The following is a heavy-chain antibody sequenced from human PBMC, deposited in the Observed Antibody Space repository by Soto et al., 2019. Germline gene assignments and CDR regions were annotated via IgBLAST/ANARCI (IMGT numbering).Heavy chain of an antibody. V-gene: IGHV1-69*02. D-gene: IGHD6-13*01. CDR3: AGSIAAAGIVDY. CDR2: IIPILGIA. Sequence: GASVKVSCKASGGTFSSYTISWVRQAPGQGLEWMGRIIPILGIANYAQKFQGRVTTTADKSTSTAYMELSSLRSEDTAVYYCAGSIAAAGIVDYWGQGTLVTVSS. CDR1: GGTFSSYT. J-gene: IGHJ4*02.